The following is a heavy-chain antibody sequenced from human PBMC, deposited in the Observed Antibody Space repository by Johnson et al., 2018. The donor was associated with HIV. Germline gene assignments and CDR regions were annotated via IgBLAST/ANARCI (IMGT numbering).Heavy chain of an antibody. CDR2: ISASGGST. CDR3: ARVRSSSAYAFDI. J-gene: IGHJ3*02. V-gene: IGHV3-23*04. D-gene: IGHD6-13*01. CDR1: GFTFSSYA. Sequence: VQLVESGGGLVQPGGSLRLSCAASGFTFSSYAMSWVRQAPGKGLEWVSAISASGGSTYYADPVKGRFTISRDNSKNTLYLQMNRLRAEDTAVYYCARVRSSSAYAFDIWGQGTMVTVSS.